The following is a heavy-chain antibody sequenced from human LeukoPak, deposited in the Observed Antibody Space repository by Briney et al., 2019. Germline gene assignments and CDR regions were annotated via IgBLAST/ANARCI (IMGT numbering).Heavy chain of an antibody. V-gene: IGHV1-18*01. Sequence: ASVKVSCKASGYDFTSVGITWVRQAPGQGLEWMGWISPYNGDTRYVQKLQGRVTMTTDTSTTTAYMELRSLTFDDTAVYYCARAGSGSGWYFDYWGQGTLVTVSS. CDR1: GYDFTSVG. J-gene: IGHJ4*02. CDR3: ARAGSGSGWYFDY. CDR2: ISPYNGDT. D-gene: IGHD6-19*01.